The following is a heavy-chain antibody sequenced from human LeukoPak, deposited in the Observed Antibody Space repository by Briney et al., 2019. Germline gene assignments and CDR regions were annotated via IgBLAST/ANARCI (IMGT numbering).Heavy chain of an antibody. CDR1: GFTFSSYS. CDR2: ISSSSSYI. CDR3: ARVRDTAMVQYYYYMDV. V-gene: IGHV3-21*01. D-gene: IGHD5-18*01. Sequence: GGSLRLSCAASGFTFSSYSMNWVRQAPGKGLEWVSSISSSSSYIYYADSVKGRFTISRDNAKNSLYLQMNSLRAEDTAVYYCARVRDTAMVQYYYYMDVWGKGTTVTVSS. J-gene: IGHJ6*03.